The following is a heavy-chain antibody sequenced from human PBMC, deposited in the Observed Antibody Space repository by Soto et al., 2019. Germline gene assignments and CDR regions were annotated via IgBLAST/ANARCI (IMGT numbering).Heavy chain of an antibody. V-gene: IGHV1-46*01. J-gene: IGHJ4*02. D-gene: IGHD1-7*01. CDR2: INPSGGST. Sequence: QVQLVQSGAEVKKPGASVKVSCKASGYTFASYYMHWVRQAPGQGLEWMGIINPSGGSTSYAQKFQGRVTMTKDTSTSTVYMELSSLRPEDTAVYYCARAGTTHRRPFDYWGQGTLVTVSS. CDR3: ARAGTTHRRPFDY. CDR1: GYTFASYY.